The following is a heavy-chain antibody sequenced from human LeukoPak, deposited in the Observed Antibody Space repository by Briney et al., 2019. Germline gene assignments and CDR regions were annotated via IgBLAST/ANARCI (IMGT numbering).Heavy chain of an antibody. V-gene: IGHV4-4*07. J-gene: IGHJ4*02. Sequence: PSETLSLTCTVSGDSISGYYWSWVRQPAGKGLEWIGRIYTSGSTDYKPSLKSRVTMSADTSKNHFSLKLSSVTAADTAIYYCARSPFEFDYWGQGILVTVSS. CDR1: GDSISGYY. CDR2: IYTSGST. D-gene: IGHD3-9*01. CDR3: ARSPFEFDY.